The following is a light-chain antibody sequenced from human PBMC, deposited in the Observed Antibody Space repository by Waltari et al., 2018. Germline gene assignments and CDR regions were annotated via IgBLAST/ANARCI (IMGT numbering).Light chain of an antibody. J-gene: IGLJ2*01. CDR3: SSYISSSTLEL. CDR1: SSDVGTYNY. Sequence: QSALTQPASVSGSPGQSITISCTGTSSDVGTYNYVSWYQQHPGQATKLMIFDVSIRPSGGSNRFSGAKSCNTASLTISGLQAEDQADYYGSSYISSSTLELFGGGTSLTVL. CDR2: DVS. V-gene: IGLV2-14*03.